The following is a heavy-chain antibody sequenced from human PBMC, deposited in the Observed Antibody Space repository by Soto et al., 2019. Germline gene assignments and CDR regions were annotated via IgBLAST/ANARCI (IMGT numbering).Heavy chain of an antibody. Sequence: QVQLQQWGAGLLKPSETLSLTCAIYGGSFSTYYCNWIRQPPGKGLEWIGEINHSGITNYNPSLKSRVTISLDTSKNQCSRKLSSVTAADTAVYYCARAASRRSNWCDPWGQGTLVTVSS. V-gene: IGHV4-34*01. CDR2: INHSGIT. J-gene: IGHJ5*02. CDR3: ARAASRRSNWCDP. CDR1: GGSFSTYY.